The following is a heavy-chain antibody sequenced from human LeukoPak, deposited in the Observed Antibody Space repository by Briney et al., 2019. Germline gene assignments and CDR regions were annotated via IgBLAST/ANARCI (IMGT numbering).Heavy chain of an antibody. D-gene: IGHD3-22*01. J-gene: IGHJ4*02. CDR2: IYYSGST. CDR3: ARVSRFLYYYDSSGYPDY. V-gene: IGHV4-39*01. Sequence: SETLSLTCTVSGGSISSSSYYWGWIRQPPGKGLEWIGSIYYSGSTYYNPSLKSRVTISVDTSKNQFSLKLSSVTAADTAVYYCARVSRFLYYYDSSGYPDYWGQGTLVTVSS. CDR1: GGSISSSSYY.